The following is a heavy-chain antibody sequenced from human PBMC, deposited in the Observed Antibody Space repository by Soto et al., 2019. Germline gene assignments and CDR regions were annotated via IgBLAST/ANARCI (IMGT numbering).Heavy chain of an antibody. CDR2: IDASDSYT. V-gene: IGHV5-10-1*01. Sequence: GECLKIPCKASGYIFTNYWIPWVRQMPGKGLEWMGRIDASDSYTNYSPSYQGHVTISADKSITTAYLQWSSLKASDTAMYYCARHRIAADIFDVWGQGTMVTVSS. D-gene: IGHD6-13*01. CDR3: ARHRIAADIFDV. CDR1: GYIFTNYW. J-gene: IGHJ3*01.